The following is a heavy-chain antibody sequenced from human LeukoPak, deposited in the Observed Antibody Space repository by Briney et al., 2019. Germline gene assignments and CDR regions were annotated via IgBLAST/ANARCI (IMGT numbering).Heavy chain of an antibody. CDR2: ISSSSTYI. D-gene: IGHD1-26*01. CDR1: GFTFSNYI. Sequence: GGSLRLSCAASGFTFSNYIMNWVRQAPGKGLEWVSSISSSSTYIYYADSVKGRFTISRDNAKNSLYLQMNSLRAEDTAVYYCARSSVGAYDYWGQGTLVTVSS. CDR3: ARSSVGAYDY. J-gene: IGHJ4*02. V-gene: IGHV3-21*01.